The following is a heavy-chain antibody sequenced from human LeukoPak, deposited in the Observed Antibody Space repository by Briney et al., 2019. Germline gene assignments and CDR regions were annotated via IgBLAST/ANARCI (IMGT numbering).Heavy chain of an antibody. V-gene: IGHV1-3*01. J-gene: IGHJ4*02. Sequence: ASVKVSCKASGYTFTSYAMHWVRQAPGQRLEWMGWINAGNGNTKYSQKFQGRVTMTEDTSTDTAYMELSSLRSEDTAVYYCATLSPAAEVDYWGQGTLVTVSS. CDR2: INAGNGNT. D-gene: IGHD2-2*01. CDR1: GYTFTSYA. CDR3: ATLSPAAEVDY.